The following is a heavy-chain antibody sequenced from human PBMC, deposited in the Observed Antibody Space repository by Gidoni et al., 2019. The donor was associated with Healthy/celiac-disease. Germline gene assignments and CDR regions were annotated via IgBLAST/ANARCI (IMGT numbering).Heavy chain of an antibody. V-gene: IGHV3-30*18. Sequence: VQLVESGGGVVQPGRSLRLSCAASGFTFSSYGMHWVRQAPGKGLEWVAVISYDGSNKYYAGSVKGRFTISRDNSKNTLYRQMNSLRAEDTAVYYCAKVVVPAVDYYYYYYGMDVWGQGTTVTVSS. CDR2: ISYDGSNK. J-gene: IGHJ6*02. CDR1: GFTFSSYG. CDR3: AKVVVPAVDYYYYYYGMDV. D-gene: IGHD2-2*01.